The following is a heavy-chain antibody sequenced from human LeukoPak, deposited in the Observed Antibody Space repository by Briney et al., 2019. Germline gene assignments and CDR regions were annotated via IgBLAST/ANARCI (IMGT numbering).Heavy chain of an antibody. J-gene: IGHJ4*02. Sequence: SETLSLTCAVSGCSISSSNWWRRVRRPRGKGLEWIGEIYDSGSTNYNPSLKSRVTISVDKSKNQFSLKLSSVTAADTAVYYCARDGGGERGRQFDYWGQGTLVTVSS. V-gene: IGHV4-4*02. D-gene: IGHD3-16*01. CDR2: IYDSGST. CDR1: GCSISSSNW. CDR3: ARDGGGERGRQFDY.